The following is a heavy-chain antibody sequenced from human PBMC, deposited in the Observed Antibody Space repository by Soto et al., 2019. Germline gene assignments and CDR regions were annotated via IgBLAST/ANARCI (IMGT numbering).Heavy chain of an antibody. CDR2: IYYSGST. V-gene: IGHV4-61*08. CDR1: GGSISSGGYY. CDR3: ASARAVADTAFDY. D-gene: IGHD6-19*01. J-gene: IGHJ4*02. Sequence: PSETLSLTRTVSGGSISSGGYYWSWIRQPPGKGLEWIGYIYYSGSTNYNPSLKSRVTMSVDTSKNQFSLKLSSVTAADTAVYYCASARAVADTAFDYWGQGTLVTVSS.